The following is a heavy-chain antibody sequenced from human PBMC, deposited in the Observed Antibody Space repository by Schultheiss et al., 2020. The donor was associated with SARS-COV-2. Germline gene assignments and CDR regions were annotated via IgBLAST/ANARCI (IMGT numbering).Heavy chain of an antibody. CDR2: ISGSGGST. Sequence: GGSLRLSCAASGFVFSSYGMHWVRQAPGKGLEWVSAISGSGGSTYYADSVKGRFTISRDNAKNSLYLQMNSLRGEDTAVYYCARWDHYGGNSHLGFGYWGQGTLVTVSS. CDR1: GFVFSSYG. J-gene: IGHJ4*02. V-gene: IGHV3-NL1*01. D-gene: IGHD4-23*01. CDR3: ARWDHYGGNSHLGFGY.